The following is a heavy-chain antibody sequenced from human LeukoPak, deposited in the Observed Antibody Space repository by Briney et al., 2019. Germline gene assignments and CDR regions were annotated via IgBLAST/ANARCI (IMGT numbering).Heavy chain of an antibody. CDR1: GGSFSGYY. CDR2: INHSGST. J-gene: IGHJ5*02. CDR3: ARRRSYSYGYRYNWFDP. D-gene: IGHD5-18*01. Sequence: SETLSLTCAVYGGSFSGYYWSWIRQPPGKGLEWIGEINHSGSTNYNPSLKSRVTISVDTSKNQFSLKLSSVTAADTAVYYCARRRSYSYGYRYNWFDPWGQGTLVTVSS. V-gene: IGHV4-34*01.